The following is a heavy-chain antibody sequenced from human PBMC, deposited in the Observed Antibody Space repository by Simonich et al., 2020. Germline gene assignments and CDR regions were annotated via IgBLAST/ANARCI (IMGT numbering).Heavy chain of an antibody. CDR2: ISSSSSYI. Sequence: EVQLVESGGGLVKPGGSLRLSCAASGFTFSSYSMNWVRQAPGKGLEWVSSISSSSSYIYYADSVTGRVTISRDNAKNSLYLQINSLRAEDTAVYYCARWIAVAGTGAYGMDVWGQGTTVTVSS. CDR1: GFTFSSYS. D-gene: IGHD6-19*01. J-gene: IGHJ6*02. V-gene: IGHV3-21*01. CDR3: ARWIAVAGTGAYGMDV.